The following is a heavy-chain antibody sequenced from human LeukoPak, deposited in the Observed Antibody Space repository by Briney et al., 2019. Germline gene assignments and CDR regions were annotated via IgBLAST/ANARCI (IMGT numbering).Heavy chain of an antibody. J-gene: IGHJ4*02. CDR1: GFTFSSYA. D-gene: IGHD3-22*01. V-gene: IGHV3-30-3*01. Sequence: GGSLRLSCAASGFTFSSYAMHWARQAPGKGLEWVAVISYDGSNKYYADSVKGRFTISRDNSKNTLYLQMNSLRAEDTAVYYCARDGPVYYYDSSGYLDYWGQGTLVTVSS. CDR2: ISYDGSNK. CDR3: ARDGPVYYYDSSGYLDY.